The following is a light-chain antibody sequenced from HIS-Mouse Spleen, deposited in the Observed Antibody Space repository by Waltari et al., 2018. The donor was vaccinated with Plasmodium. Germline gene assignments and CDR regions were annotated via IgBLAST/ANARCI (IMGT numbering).Light chain of an antibody. Sequence: QSVLTQPPSASGTPGQRVTISCSGSSSNIGSNYVYWYQQLPGTAPNLLIYRNNQRPSGVPDRFSGSKSGTSASLAISGLRSEDEADYYCAAWDDSPSGPVFGGGTKLTVL. CDR2: RNN. J-gene: IGLJ3*02. CDR3: AAWDDSPSGPV. V-gene: IGLV1-47*01. CDR1: SSNIGSNY.